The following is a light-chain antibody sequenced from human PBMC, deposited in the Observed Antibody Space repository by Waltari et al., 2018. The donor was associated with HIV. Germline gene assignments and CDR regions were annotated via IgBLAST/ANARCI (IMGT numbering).Light chain of an antibody. Sequence: QSVLTQPPSASGPPGQRGTLSSPGSGPPLGPNTASLYQQVPGTAPKLLIYNNNHRPSGVPDRFSGSKSGTSASLAISGLQSEDEADYYCAACDDSLNGYVFGTGTKVTVL. V-gene: IGLV1-44*01. J-gene: IGLJ1*01. CDR2: NNN. CDR3: AACDDSLNGYV. CDR1: GPPLGPNT.